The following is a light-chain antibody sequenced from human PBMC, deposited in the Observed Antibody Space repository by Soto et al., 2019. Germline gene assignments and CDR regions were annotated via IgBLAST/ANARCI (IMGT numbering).Light chain of an antibody. CDR2: RDG. CDR3: AAWDASLSAWV. CDR1: TSNTGINS. Sequence: QPVLTQPPSTSGTPGQRVTISCSGRTSNTGINSVYWYQQLPGTAPKLLIYRDGQRPSGVPDRFSGAKSATSASLAIRGLRSEDEADYYCAAWDASLSAWVFGRGTKVTVL. V-gene: IGLV1-47*01. J-gene: IGLJ3*02.